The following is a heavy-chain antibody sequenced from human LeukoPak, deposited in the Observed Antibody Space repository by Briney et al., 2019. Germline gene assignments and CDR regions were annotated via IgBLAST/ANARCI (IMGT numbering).Heavy chain of an antibody. CDR2: ISGGGGST. CDR1: GFTFTSYS. D-gene: IGHD1-26*01. V-gene: IGHV3-23*01. Sequence: GGSLRLSCAASGFTFTSYSMNWVRQAPGKGLEWVSTISGGGGSTYYADSVKGRFTISGDNSKNTLYLQVNSLRAEDTAVYYCAKGGKWDVTPFDYWGQGTLVTVSS. CDR3: AKGGKWDVTPFDY. J-gene: IGHJ4*02.